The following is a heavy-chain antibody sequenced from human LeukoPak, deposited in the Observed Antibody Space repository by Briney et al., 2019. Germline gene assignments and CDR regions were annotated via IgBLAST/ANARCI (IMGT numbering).Heavy chain of an antibody. Sequence: PGGSLRLSCVASGFTFSGYWMSWVRQAPGKGLEWVANIKEDGSEIHYVDSVKGRFTISRDNAKNSVYLQMNSLRAEDTAVYYCARDYGDTYWGQGTLVTVSS. J-gene: IGHJ4*02. D-gene: IGHD4-17*01. CDR3: ARDYGDTY. V-gene: IGHV3-7*01. CDR1: GFTFSGYW. CDR2: IKEDGSEI.